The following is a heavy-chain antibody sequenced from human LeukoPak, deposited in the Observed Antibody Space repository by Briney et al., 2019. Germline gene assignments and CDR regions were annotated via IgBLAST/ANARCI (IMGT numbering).Heavy chain of an antibody. CDR2: MSYDGSSK. CDR3: AKDRAGSIATYADF. V-gene: IGHV3-30*18. Sequence: GRSLRLSCAASGFTFSSYGLHWVRQAPGKGLEWVAVMSYDGSSKYYVDSVKGRLTISRDNSKNTLYLQMNSLRAEDTAVYYCAKDRAGSIATYADFWGQGTLVTVSS. J-gene: IGHJ4*02. CDR1: GFTFSSYG. D-gene: IGHD6-19*01.